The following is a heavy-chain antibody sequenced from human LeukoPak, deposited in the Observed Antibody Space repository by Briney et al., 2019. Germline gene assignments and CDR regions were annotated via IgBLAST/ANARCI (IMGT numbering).Heavy chain of an antibody. J-gene: IGHJ4*02. D-gene: IGHD3-22*01. Sequence: PGRSLRLSCAASGFTFSSYGMYWVRQAPGKGLEWVAVIWYDGSNKYYADSVKGRFTFSRDNSKNTLYLQMNSLRAEDTAVYYCARDGGDSSGLFDYWGQGTLVPVSS. V-gene: IGHV3-33*01. CDR2: IWYDGSNK. CDR3: ARDGGDSSGLFDY. CDR1: GFTFSSYG.